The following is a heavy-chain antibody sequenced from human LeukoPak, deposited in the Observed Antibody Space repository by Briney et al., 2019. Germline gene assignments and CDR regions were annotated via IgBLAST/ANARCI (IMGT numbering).Heavy chain of an antibody. V-gene: IGHV3-21*01. CDR3: ARGPNYYDSSGPGLTFDY. CDR2: ISSSSSYI. J-gene: IGHJ4*02. CDR1: GFTFSSYS. D-gene: IGHD3-22*01. Sequence: PGGSLRLSCAASGFTFSSYSMNWVRQAPGKGLEWVSSISSSSSYIYYADSVEGRFTISRDNAKNSLYLQMNSLRAEDTAVYYCARGPNYYDSSGPGLTFDYWGQGTLVTVSS.